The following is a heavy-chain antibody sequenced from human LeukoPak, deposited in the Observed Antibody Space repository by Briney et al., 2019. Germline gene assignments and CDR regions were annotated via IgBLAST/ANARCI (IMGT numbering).Heavy chain of an antibody. V-gene: IGHV3-20*01. CDR1: GFTFSSYW. J-gene: IGHJ4*02. CDR2: INWNGGST. Sequence: PGGSLRLSCAASGFTFSSYWMHWVRQAPGKGLEWVSGINWNGGSTGYADSVKGRFTISRDNAKNSLYLQMNSLRAEDTALYHCARATPDRFLEWLFDYYYFDYWDQGTLVTVSS. D-gene: IGHD3-3*01. CDR3: ARATPDRFLEWLFDYYYFDY.